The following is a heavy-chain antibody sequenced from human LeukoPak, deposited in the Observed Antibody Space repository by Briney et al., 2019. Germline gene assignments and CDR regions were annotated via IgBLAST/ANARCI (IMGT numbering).Heavy chain of an antibody. CDR3: ARFARGVDYYYYMDV. CDR1: GYTFTGYY. D-gene: IGHD2-15*01. CDR2: INPNSGGT. J-gene: IGHJ6*03. Sequence: ASVKVSCKASGYTFTGYYMHWVRQAPGQGLEWMGWINPNSGGTNYAQKLQGRVTMTTDTSTSTAYMELRSLRSDDTAVYYCARFARGVDYYYYMDVWGKGTTATVSS. V-gene: IGHV1-2*02.